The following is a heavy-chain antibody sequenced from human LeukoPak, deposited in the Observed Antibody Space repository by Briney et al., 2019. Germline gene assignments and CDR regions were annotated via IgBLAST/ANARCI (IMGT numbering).Heavy chain of an antibody. Sequence: ASVKVSCMTSGYTFTDYYLHWVRQAPGQGLEWMGWINPNSGRTNYPPKFQGRVTLTTDTSISTAYMELSSLISGDTALYYCARDSSDVLTGYYHFWGQGTLVTVSS. CDR1: GYTFTDYY. CDR3: ARDSSDVLTGYYHF. J-gene: IGHJ4*02. V-gene: IGHV1-2*02. D-gene: IGHD3-9*01. CDR2: INPNSGRT.